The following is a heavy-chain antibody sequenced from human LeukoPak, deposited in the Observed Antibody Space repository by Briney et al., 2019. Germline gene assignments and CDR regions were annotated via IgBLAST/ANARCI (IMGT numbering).Heavy chain of an antibody. V-gene: IGHV4-39*01. Sequence: SETLSLTCTVSGGSISSSSYYSGWIRQPPGKGLEWIGSIYYSGSTYYNPSLKSRVTISVDTSKNQFSLKLSSVTAADTAVYYCARLGLNYGSGSYYPYYFDYWGQGTLVTVSS. CDR1: GGSISSSSYY. J-gene: IGHJ4*02. D-gene: IGHD3-10*01. CDR3: ARLGLNYGSGSYYPYYFDY. CDR2: IYYSGST.